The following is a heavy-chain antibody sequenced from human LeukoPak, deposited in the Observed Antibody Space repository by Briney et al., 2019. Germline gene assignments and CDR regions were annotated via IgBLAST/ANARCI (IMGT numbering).Heavy chain of an antibody. V-gene: IGHV3-23*01. J-gene: IGHJ4*02. Sequence: SGGSLRLSCAASGFTFSSYAMSWVRQAPGKGPEGVSSLSGGGGDTYYADSVNGRFTISRDNSKKTLYLQMNSLRAEDTAVYYCAKDRYYDSRRAYDYWGQGTLVTVSS. CDR2: LSGGGGDT. CDR1: GFTFSSYA. CDR3: AKDRYYDSRRAYDY. D-gene: IGHD3-22*01.